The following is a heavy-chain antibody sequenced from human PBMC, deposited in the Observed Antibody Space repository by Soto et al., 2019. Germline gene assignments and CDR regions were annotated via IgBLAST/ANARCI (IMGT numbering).Heavy chain of an antibody. Sequence: QVQLVESGGGVVQPGRSLRLSCAASGFTFSSYAMHWVRQAPGKGLEWVAVISYDGSNKYYADSAKGRFTISRDNSKNTLYLQMNSLRAEDTAVYYCARDISGGNTFDYWGQGTLVTVSS. V-gene: IGHV3-30-3*01. J-gene: IGHJ4*02. D-gene: IGHD2-15*01. CDR1: GFTFSSYA. CDR3: ARDISGGNTFDY. CDR2: ISYDGSNK.